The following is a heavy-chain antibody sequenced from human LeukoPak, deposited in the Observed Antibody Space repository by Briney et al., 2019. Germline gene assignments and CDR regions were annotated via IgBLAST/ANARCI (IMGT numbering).Heavy chain of an antibody. J-gene: IGHJ4*02. CDR1: GGSISSYY. D-gene: IGHD2-15*01. CDR2: IYYSGST. V-gene: IGHV4-59*08. Sequence: PSETPSLTCTVSGGSISSYYWSWIRQPPGKGLEWIGYIYYSGSTNYNPSLKSRVTISVDTSKNQFSLKLSSVTAADTAVYYCARTPVVAATYYFDYWGQGTLVTVSS. CDR3: ARTPVVAATYYFDY.